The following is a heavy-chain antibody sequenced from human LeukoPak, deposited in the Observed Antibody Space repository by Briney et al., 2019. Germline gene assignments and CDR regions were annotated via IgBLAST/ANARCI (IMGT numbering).Heavy chain of an antibody. CDR1: GFTFSSHG. Sequence: GGSLRLSCAASGFTFSSHGMNWVRQAPGKGLEWVANIKQDGSEKYSVDSGKGRFTISRDNTKNSVYLQMNSLRAEDTAVYYCARVRDSSGYHYFDYWGQGILVTVSS. J-gene: IGHJ4*02. CDR2: IKQDGSEK. V-gene: IGHV3-7*01. D-gene: IGHD3-22*01. CDR3: ARVRDSSGYHYFDY.